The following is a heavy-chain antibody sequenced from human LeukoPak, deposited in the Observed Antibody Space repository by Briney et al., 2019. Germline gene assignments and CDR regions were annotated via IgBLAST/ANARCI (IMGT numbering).Heavy chain of an antibody. CDR1: GFTFSSYW. V-gene: IGHV3-74*01. J-gene: IGHJ4*02. Sequence: GGPLRLSCAASGFTFSSYWMHWVRQAPGKGLAWVSRINSDGSSTSYADSVKGRFTVSRDNAKNTLYLQMNSLRAEDTAVYYCARVGDSGSYKDYWGQGTLVTVSS. CDR2: INSDGSST. CDR3: ARVGDSGSYKDY. D-gene: IGHD3-10*01.